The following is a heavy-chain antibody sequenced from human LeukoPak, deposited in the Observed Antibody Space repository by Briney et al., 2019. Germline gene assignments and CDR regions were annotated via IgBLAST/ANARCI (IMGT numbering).Heavy chain of an antibody. CDR1: GFTFSIYS. V-gene: IGHV3-21*01. Sequence: GGSLRLSCAASGFTFSIYSMNGVRQAPGKGLEWVASISSSSSYIYYADSVTGRFTISRDNAKPSLYLQMTSLRAEDTAVYYCARDAAIVVVIPFATWGQGTMVTVSS. CDR3: ARDAAIVVVIPFAT. D-gene: IGHD3-22*01. CDR2: ISSSSSYI. J-gene: IGHJ3*02.